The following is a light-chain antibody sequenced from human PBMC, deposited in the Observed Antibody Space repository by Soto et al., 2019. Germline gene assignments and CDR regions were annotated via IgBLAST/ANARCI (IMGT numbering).Light chain of an antibody. CDR1: NGDVGSYDL. J-gene: IGLJ2*01. Sequence: QSVLTQPASVSGSPGQSITISCTGTNGDVGSYDLVSWYQRYPGEAPKLIIYEVNKRPSGISNRFSGSKSGNTASLTISGLQAEDEAEYDCCSYAGSNSLILGGGTKVTVL. CDR2: EVN. V-gene: IGLV2-23*02. CDR3: CSYAGSNSLI.